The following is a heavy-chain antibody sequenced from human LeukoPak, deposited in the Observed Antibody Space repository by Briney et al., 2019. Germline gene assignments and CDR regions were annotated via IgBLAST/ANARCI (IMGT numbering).Heavy chain of an antibody. CDR1: GSTFSSYW. D-gene: IGHD6-6*01. CDR2: IKQTGSEK. J-gene: IGHJ6*02. V-gene: IGHV3-7*04. CDR3: GRDFLGGVVAPRRGIDV. Sequence: GSLRLSCVAPGSTFSSYWTSWVRQAPGKGLEWVAIIKQTGSEKYYVDSVKGRFTISRDNAKNSLFLQMNSLSDEDTAVYYCGRDFLGGVVAPRRGIDVWGQGTTVTVAS.